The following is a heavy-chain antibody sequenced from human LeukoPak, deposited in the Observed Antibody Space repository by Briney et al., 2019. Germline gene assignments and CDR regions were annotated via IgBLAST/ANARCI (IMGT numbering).Heavy chain of an antibody. Sequence: PSETLSLTCTVSGGSISTYYWSWIRQPAGKGLEWIGRIHSSGTTHYNPSLRSRVTLSIDTSKNQFSLKLSSVTAADTAVYYCGRLNLPAVSGAFDHWGQGTLVTVSS. J-gene: IGHJ4*02. D-gene: IGHD2-2*01. CDR2: IHSSGTT. CDR3: GRLNLPAVSGAFDH. V-gene: IGHV4-4*07. CDR1: GGSISTYY.